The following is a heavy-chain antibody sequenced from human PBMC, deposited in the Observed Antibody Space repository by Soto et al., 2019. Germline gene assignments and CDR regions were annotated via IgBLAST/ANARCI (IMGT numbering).Heavy chain of an antibody. J-gene: IGHJ4*02. Sequence: QVQLVQSGAEVKKPGASVKVSCKASGYTFTSYAMHWVRQAPGQRLEWMGWINAGNGNTKYSQKFPGRVTITRDASASTAYMELSSLRSDDTAVYYSARYIRLVGEYWGQGTLVTVSS. D-gene: IGHD3-10*01. CDR1: GYTFTSYA. CDR3: ARYIRLVGEY. V-gene: IGHV1-3*01. CDR2: INAGNGNT.